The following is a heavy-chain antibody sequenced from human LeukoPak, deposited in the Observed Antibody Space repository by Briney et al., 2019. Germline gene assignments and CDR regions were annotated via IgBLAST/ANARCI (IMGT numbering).Heavy chain of an antibody. J-gene: IGHJ4*02. Sequence: PGGSLRLSCAASGFTVSSNYMSWVRQAPGKGLEWVGRIKSKTDGGTTDYAAPVKGRFTISRDDSKNTLYLQMNSLKTEDTAVYYCSRLVAPPENWGQGTLVTVSS. CDR2: IKSKTDGGTT. D-gene: IGHD5-12*01. CDR3: SRLVAPPEN. CDR1: GFTVSSNY. V-gene: IGHV3-15*01.